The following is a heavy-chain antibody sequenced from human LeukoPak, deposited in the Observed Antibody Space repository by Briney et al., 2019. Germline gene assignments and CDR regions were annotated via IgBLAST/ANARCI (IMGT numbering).Heavy chain of an antibody. J-gene: IGHJ4*02. D-gene: IGHD3-3*01. CDR1: GFTFSSYS. CDR3: ARGGYIFWCVYLGGGPYYFDY. Sequence: GGSLRLSCAASGFTFSSYSMNWVRQAPGKGLEWVSYISSSSSTIYYADSVKGRFTISRDNAKNSLYLQMNSLRDEDTAVYYCARGGYIFWCVYLGGGPYYFDYWGQGTLVTVSS. V-gene: IGHV3-48*02. CDR2: ISSSSSTI.